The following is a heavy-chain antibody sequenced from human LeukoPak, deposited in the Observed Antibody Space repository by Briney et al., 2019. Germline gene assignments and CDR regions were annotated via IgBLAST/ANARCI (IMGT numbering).Heavy chain of an antibody. CDR2: INHSGSA. V-gene: IGHV4-34*01. J-gene: IGHJ4*02. CDR1: GGSFSGYY. D-gene: IGHD2-2*01. Sequence: SETLCLTCAVSGGSFSGYYWSWIRQPPGKGLEWMGEINHSGSANYNASLKSRVTISVDTSNNPFSLKLSSVTAADTAVYYCARGRREAYIVVVPAAMTAFGYWGQGTLVTVSS. CDR3: ARGRREAYIVVVPAAMTAFGY.